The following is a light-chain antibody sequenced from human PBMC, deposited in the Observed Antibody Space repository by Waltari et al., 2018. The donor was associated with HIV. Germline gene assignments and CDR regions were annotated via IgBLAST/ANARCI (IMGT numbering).Light chain of an antibody. CDR2: AAS. CDR3: QQANSFPIT. V-gene: IGKV1-12*01. CDR1: RDINTW. J-gene: IGKJ4*01. Sequence: DTPLTQSPSSVSASVGDSVSTTCRSSRDINTWFAWYQQKPGKAPNLLIYAASRLQRGVPSRFSGSGSGTNFTLTINSLQPEDFATYYCQQANSFPITFGGGTKVEI.